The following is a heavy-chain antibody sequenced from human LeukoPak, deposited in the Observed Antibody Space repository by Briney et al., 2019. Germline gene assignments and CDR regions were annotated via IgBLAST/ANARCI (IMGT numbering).Heavy chain of an antibody. CDR3: ARNIAAAGTNAFDI. CDR1: GFIFSDYY. CDR2: ISSSGSTI. J-gene: IGHJ3*02. V-gene: IGHV3-11*04. Sequence: GGSLRLSCGASGFIFSDYYMSWIRQAPGKGLEWVSYISSSGSTIYYADSVKGRFTISRDNAKNSLYLQMNSLRAEDTAVYYCARNIAAAGTNAFDIWGQGTMVTVSS. D-gene: IGHD6-13*01.